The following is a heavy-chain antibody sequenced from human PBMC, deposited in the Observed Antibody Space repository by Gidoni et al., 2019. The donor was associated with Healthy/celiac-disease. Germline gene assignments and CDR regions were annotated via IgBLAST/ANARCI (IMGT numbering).Heavy chain of an antibody. J-gene: IGHJ6*02. V-gene: IGHV4-4*07. CDR3: ARDLLTGDYYDSSGYYYAGMDV. D-gene: IGHD3-22*01. Sequence: QVQLQESGPGLVKPSETLSLTCTVSGGSISSYYWSWIRQPAGKGLEWIGRIYTSGSTNYNPSLKSRVTMSVDTSKNQFSLKLSSVTAADTAVYYCARDLLTGDYYDSSGYYYAGMDVWGQGTTVTVSS. CDR2: IYTSGST. CDR1: GGSISSYY.